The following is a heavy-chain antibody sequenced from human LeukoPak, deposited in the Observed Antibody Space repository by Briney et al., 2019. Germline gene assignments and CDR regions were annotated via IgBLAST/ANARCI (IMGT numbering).Heavy chain of an antibody. CDR2: IYSGGST. Sequence: PGGSLRLSCAASGFTVSSNYMSWVRQAPGKGLEWVSVIYSGGSTYYADSVKGRFTISRDNSKNTLYLQMNSLRAEDTAVYYCARVDYGDYEYDYWGQGTLVTVSS. J-gene: IGHJ4*02. V-gene: IGHV3-53*01. CDR1: GFTVSSNY. CDR3: ARVDYGDYEYDY. D-gene: IGHD4-17*01.